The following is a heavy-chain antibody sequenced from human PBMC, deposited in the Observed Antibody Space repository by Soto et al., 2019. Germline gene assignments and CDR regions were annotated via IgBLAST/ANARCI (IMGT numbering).Heavy chain of an antibody. V-gene: IGHV1-69*13. CDR2: IIPIFGTA. CDR3: ARGPIFSSSWYYFDY. J-gene: IGHJ4*02. D-gene: IGHD6-13*01. Sequence: SVKVSCKASGGTFSSYAISWVRQAPGQGLEWMGGIIPIFGTANYAQKFQGRVTSTADESTSTAYMELSSLRSEDTAVYYCARGPIFSSSWYYFDYWGQGTLVTVSS. CDR1: GGTFSSYA.